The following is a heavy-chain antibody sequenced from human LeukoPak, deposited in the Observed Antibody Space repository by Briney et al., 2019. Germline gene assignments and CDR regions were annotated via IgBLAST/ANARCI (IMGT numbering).Heavy chain of an antibody. Sequence: SLRLSCAASGFTFDDYAMHWVRQAPGKGLEWVSGISWNSGSIGYADSVKGRFTISRDNAKNSLYLQMNSLRAKDTALYYCAKEERLRYFGYWGQGTLVTVSS. J-gene: IGHJ4*02. CDR2: ISWNSGSI. V-gene: IGHV3-9*01. D-gene: IGHD5-12*01. CDR3: AKEERLRYFGY. CDR1: GFTFDDYA.